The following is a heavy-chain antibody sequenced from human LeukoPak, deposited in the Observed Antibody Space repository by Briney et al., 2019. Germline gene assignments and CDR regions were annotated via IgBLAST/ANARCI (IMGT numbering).Heavy chain of an antibody. Sequence: SETLSLTCTVSDGSVSSGGYYWSWIRQPPGKGLEWIGSIYYSGSTNYNPFLKSRVTISVDTSKNLFSLKMRSVTAADTAVYYCARADSGWLVKGFDYWGQGTLVTVSS. CDR2: IYYSGST. CDR1: DGSVSSGGYY. CDR3: ARADSGWLVKGFDY. J-gene: IGHJ4*02. V-gene: IGHV4-61*08. D-gene: IGHD6-19*01.